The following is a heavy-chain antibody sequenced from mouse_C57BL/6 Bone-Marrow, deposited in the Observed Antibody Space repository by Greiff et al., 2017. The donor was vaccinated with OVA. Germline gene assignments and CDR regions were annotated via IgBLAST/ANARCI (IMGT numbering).Heavy chain of an antibody. CDR1: GYSITSGYY. Sequence: EVQRVESGPGLVKPSQSLSLTCSVTGYSITSGYYWNWIRQFPGNKLEWMGYISYDGSNNYNPSLKNRISITRDTSKNQFFLKLNSVTTEDTATYYCARVRGREDAMDYWGQGTSVTVSS. J-gene: IGHJ4*01. D-gene: IGHD1-1*01. CDR2: ISYDGSN. CDR3: ARVRGREDAMDY. V-gene: IGHV3-6*01.